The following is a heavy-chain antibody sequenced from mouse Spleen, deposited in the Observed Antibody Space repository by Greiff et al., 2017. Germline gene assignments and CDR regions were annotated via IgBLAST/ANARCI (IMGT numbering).Heavy chain of an antibody. CDR2: INPNNGGT. V-gene: IGHV1-22*01. Sequence: VQLQQSGPELVKPGASVKMSCKASGYTFTDYNMHWVKQSHGKSLEWIGYINPNNGGTSYNQKFKGKATLTVNKSSSTAYMELRSLTSEDSAVYYCASPYDYDGFAYWGQGTLVTVSA. D-gene: IGHD2-4*01. CDR3: ASPYDYDGFAY. J-gene: IGHJ3*01. CDR1: GYTFTDYN.